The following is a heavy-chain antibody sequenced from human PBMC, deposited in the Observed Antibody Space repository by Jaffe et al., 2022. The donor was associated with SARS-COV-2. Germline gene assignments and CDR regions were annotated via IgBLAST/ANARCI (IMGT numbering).Heavy chain of an antibody. CDR3: TTDIRWELPPLDY. CDR1: GFTFSNAW. J-gene: IGHJ4*02. Sequence: EMQLVESGGGLVKPGGSLRLSCAASGFTFSNAWMSWVRQAPGKGLEWVGRIRSKTDGATTDYAAPVKGRFTISRDDSKDTLYLEMSGLRTEDTAVYYCTTDIRWELPPLDYWGQGTLVTVSS. CDR2: IRSKTDGATT. D-gene: IGHD1-26*01. V-gene: IGHV3-15*01.